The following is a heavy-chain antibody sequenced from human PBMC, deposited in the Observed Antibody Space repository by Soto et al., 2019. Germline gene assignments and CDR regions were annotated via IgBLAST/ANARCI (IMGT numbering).Heavy chain of an antibody. V-gene: IGHV3-7*01. Sequence: EVLLVESGGGLVQPGGSLRLSCAASGFTSKSWISWVRQAPGKGLEWVANIIRDGPEKYNVDSVEGRFTISRDNAKDSIYLQIDNLRAEDTAIYDCAILANVYGDVFQHWGQGTLVTVSS. J-gene: IGHJ1*01. CDR1: GFTSKSW. CDR3: AILANVYGDVFQH. D-gene: IGHD4-17*01. CDR2: IIRDGPEK.